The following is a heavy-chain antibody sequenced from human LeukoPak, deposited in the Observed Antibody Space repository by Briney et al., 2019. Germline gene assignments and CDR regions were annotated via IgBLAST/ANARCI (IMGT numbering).Heavy chain of an antibody. J-gene: IGHJ4*02. CDR3: TRGSVRGSSRDY. CDR2: MNPNTGDT. V-gene: IGHV1-8*01. D-gene: IGHD1-26*01. CDR1: GYTFTGYD. Sequence: ASVRVSCKASGYTFTGYDINWVRQATGQGLEWMGWMNPNTGDTGYAQKFQGRVTMTRNSSIDTAYMELSGLRSEDTAVYYCTRGSVRGSSRDYWGQGTLLTVSS.